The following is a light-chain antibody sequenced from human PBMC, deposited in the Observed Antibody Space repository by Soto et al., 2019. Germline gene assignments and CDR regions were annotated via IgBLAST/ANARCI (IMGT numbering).Light chain of an antibody. CDR1: QSISSN. CDR3: QQYNKWPLFT. Sequence: IVMTQSPATLSVSPGQRATLSCRASQSISSNLAWYQQRPGQAPRLLIYVASTRATGVPARFSGSGSGTDFVLTISSLQSEDFAIYYCQQYNKWPLFTFGPGTRVDI. J-gene: IGKJ3*01. V-gene: IGKV3-15*01. CDR2: VAS.